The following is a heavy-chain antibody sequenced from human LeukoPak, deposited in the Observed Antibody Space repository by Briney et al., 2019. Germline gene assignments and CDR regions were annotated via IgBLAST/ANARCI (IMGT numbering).Heavy chain of an antibody. D-gene: IGHD6-19*01. J-gene: IGHJ4*02. Sequence: SETLSLPCTVSGGSISSNHWSWVRQPPGKGLEWVAYIYYSGSTNQNPSLKSRVTISIDTSKNQYSLKLSSVTAADTAVYYCARDSSGWSFDYWGQGTVVTVSS. CDR2: IYYSGST. CDR1: GGSISSNH. CDR3: ARDSSGWSFDY. V-gene: IGHV4-59*12.